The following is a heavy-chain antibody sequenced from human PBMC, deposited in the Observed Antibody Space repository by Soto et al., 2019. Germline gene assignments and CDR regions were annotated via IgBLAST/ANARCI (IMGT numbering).Heavy chain of an antibody. Sequence: QVQLVESGGGVVQTGRSLRLSCAASGFTFSSYGMHWVRQAPGKGLEWVAVIGCDGSNKYYADSVKGRFTISRDNSKNTLYLQMNSLRAEDTAVYYCARERITIFGVVTRPSGMDVWGQGTTVTVSS. D-gene: IGHD3-3*01. CDR1: GFTFSSYG. V-gene: IGHV3-33*01. J-gene: IGHJ6*02. CDR2: IGCDGSNK. CDR3: ARERITIFGVVTRPSGMDV.